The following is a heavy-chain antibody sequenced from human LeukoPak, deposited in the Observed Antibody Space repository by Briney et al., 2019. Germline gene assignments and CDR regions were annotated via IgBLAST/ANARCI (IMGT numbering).Heavy chain of an antibody. Sequence: KISCKGSGYSFTSYWIGWVRQAPGQGLEWMGGIIPIFGTANYAQKFQGRVTITADEPTSTAYMELSSLRSEDTAVYYCAREMVGVPAAIDQGFSRVFDIWGQGTMVTVSS. CDR1: GYSFTSYW. CDR3: AREMVGVPAAIDQGFSRVFDI. V-gene: IGHV1-69*01. J-gene: IGHJ3*02. D-gene: IGHD2-2*01. CDR2: IIPIFGTA.